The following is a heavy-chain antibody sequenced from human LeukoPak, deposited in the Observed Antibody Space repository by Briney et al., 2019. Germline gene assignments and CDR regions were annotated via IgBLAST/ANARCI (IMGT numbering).Heavy chain of an antibody. CDR3: ARAGVGATYYYYYYMDV. Sequence: GGSLGLSCAASGFTFSSYGMHWVRQAPGKGLEWVAVIWYDGSNKYYADSVKGRFTISRDNSKNTLYLQMNSLRAEDTAVYYCARAGVGATYYYYYYMDVWGKGTTVTVSS. V-gene: IGHV3-33*01. D-gene: IGHD1-26*01. CDR2: IWYDGSNK. CDR1: GFTFSSYG. J-gene: IGHJ6*03.